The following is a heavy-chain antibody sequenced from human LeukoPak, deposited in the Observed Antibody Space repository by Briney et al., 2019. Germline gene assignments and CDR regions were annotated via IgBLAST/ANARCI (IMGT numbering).Heavy chain of an antibody. CDR1: GYTFTDYY. J-gene: IGHJ4*02. V-gene: IGHV1-69-2*01. D-gene: IGHD2-2*01. CDR2: VDPEDGET. Sequence: ASVKVSCKVSGYTFTDYYMHWVQQAPGKGLEWMGLVDPEDGETIYAEKFQGRVTLTADTSTDTAYMELSSLRSEDTAVYYCATDLVVVVPAAVDYWGQGTLVTVSS. CDR3: ATDLVVVVPAAVDY.